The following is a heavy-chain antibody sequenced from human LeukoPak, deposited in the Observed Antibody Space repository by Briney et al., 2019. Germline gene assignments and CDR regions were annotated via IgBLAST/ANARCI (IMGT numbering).Heavy chain of an antibody. V-gene: IGHV4-59*08. CDR2: IYNSATT. CDR3: ARHEDGYFPMLH. D-gene: IGHD5-24*01. CDR1: GGSVSGYY. J-gene: IGHJ4*02. Sequence: PSETLSLTCTVSGGSVSGYYWSWIRQPQGKELEWIAYIYNSATTNYNPSLKSRVTVSVDTSKNKLSLTLSSVTAADTAIYYCARHEDGYFPMLHWGQGTLVTVSS.